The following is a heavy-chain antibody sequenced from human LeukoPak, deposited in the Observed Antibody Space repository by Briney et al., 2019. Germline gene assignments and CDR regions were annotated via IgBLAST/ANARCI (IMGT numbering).Heavy chain of an antibody. V-gene: IGHV3-66*01. CDR2: IYSGGST. CDR3: ARNKYYYYYGMDV. Sequence: GGSLRLSCAASGFTVSSNYLNWVRQAPGKGLEWLSVIYSGGSTDYAESAKGRFTISRDDSKNTLYLQMSCLRAEDTAVYYCARNKYYYYYGMDVWGQGTTVTVSS. CDR1: GFTVSSNY. J-gene: IGHJ6*02.